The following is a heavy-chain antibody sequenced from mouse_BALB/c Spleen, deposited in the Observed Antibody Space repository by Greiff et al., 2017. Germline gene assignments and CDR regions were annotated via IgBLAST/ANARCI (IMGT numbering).Heavy chain of an antibody. CDR3: ARGGYGNYYFDD. Sequence: EVQLVESGGGLVKPGGSLKLSCAASGFTFSSYAMSWVRQTPEKRLEWVASISSGGSTYYPDSVKGRFTISRDNARNILYLQMSSLRSEDTAMYYCARGGYGNYYFDDWGQGTTLTVSS. D-gene: IGHD2-10*02. J-gene: IGHJ2*01. CDR1: GFTFSSYA. CDR2: ISSGGST. V-gene: IGHV5-6-5*01.